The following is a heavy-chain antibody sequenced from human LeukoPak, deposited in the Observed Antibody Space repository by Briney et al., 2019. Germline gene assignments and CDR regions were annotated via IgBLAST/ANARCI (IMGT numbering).Heavy chain of an antibody. CDR2: INPNNGGT. CDR3: VRGHGDLLLMGSDHMDV. V-gene: IGHV1-2*02. CDR1: GYTFIGYY. D-gene: IGHD2-8*01. J-gene: IGHJ6*03. Sequence: GASLKVPCKASGYTFIGYYMHWVPPAPEQGLGWMGWINPNNGGTKYAQKFRGRVTMTRDTSISTPYMDLRWLRSDDTAVYYCVRGHGDLLLMGSDHMDVWGKGTTVTVPS.